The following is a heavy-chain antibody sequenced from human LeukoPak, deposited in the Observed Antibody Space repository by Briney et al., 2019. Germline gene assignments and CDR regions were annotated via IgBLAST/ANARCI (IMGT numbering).Heavy chain of an antibody. CDR3: ATDRKNTVATFDF. D-gene: IGHD5-12*01. CDR1: GFSFSSYG. CDR2: IKNDGSFT. J-gene: IGHJ4*02. V-gene: IGHV3-7*03. Sequence: GGSLRLSCAASGFSFSSYGMHWVRQAPGKGLEWVANIKNDGSFTDYLESVKGRFTISRDNARNSLYLQMNSLRAEDTAVYYCATDRKNTVATFDFWGQGTLVTVSS.